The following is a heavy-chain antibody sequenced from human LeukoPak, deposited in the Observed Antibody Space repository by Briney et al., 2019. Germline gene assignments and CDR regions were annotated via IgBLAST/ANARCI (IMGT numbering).Heavy chain of an antibody. D-gene: IGHD4-17*01. CDR2: INHSGST. CDR1: GGSFSGYY. Sequence: PSETLSLTCAVYGGSFSGYYWSWIRQPPGKGLEWIGEINHSGSTNYNPSLKSRVTISVDTSKNQFSLKLSSVTAADTAVYYCASGTTVTTYYWGQGTLVTVS. J-gene: IGHJ4*02. CDR3: ASGTTVTTYY. V-gene: IGHV4-34*01.